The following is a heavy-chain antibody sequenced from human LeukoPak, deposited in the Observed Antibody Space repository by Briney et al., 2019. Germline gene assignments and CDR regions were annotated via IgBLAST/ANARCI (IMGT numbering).Heavy chain of an antibody. D-gene: IGHD3-10*01. Sequence: PSETLSLTCSVSGDSISSRKWWTWVRQTPEKGLEWIGEIFHTGSTNYNPSVESRVTISIDKSKNQFSLMLKSVTAADTALYYCARGMWFDTLFSTFDVWGQGTMASVSS. J-gene: IGHJ3*01. CDR2: IFHTGST. CDR1: GDSISSRKW. CDR3: ARGMWFDTLFSTFDV. V-gene: IGHV4-4*02.